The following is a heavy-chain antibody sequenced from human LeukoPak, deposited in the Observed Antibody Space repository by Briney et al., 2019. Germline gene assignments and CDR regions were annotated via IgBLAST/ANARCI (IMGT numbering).Heavy chain of an antibody. Sequence: PGGSLRLSCAASGFTVSSNYMSWVRQAPGKGLEWVSLVYSGSNTYYADSVKGRFTISRDNSKNTLYLQMNSLRAEDTAVYYCAKDLVLRYFDWLLSEDYWGQGTLVTVSS. CDR3: AKDLVLRYFDWLLSEDY. V-gene: IGHV3-53*01. CDR1: GFTVSSNY. D-gene: IGHD3-9*01. CDR2: VYSGSNT. J-gene: IGHJ4*02.